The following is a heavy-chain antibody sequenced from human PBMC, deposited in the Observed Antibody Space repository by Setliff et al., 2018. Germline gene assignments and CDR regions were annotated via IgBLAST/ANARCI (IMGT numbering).Heavy chain of an antibody. J-gene: IGHJ3*02. D-gene: IGHD3-22*01. CDR1: GFTFSSYS. V-gene: IGHV3-21*01. Sequence: PGGSLRLSCAASGFTFSSYSMSWVRQAPGKGLEWVSSISSSSSYIYYADSVKGRFTISRDNAKNSLYLQMNSLRAEDTAVYYCASGRPLNYYDSSGYYPDAFDIWGQGTMVTVSS. CDR2: ISSSSSYI. CDR3: ASGRPLNYYDSSGYYPDAFDI.